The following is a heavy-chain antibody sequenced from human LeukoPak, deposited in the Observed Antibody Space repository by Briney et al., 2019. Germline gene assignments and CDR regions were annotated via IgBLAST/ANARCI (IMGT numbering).Heavy chain of an antibody. CDR3: AKVKGFGLVPNDY. CDR2: ISGGSVSS. D-gene: IGHD1-26*01. J-gene: IGHJ4*02. Sequence: GGSLRLSCAASEFTFSSYAMAWVRQAPGKGLEWVSAISGGSVSSYYADSVKGRFTISRDNSKNTLYLQMNNLRAEDTAVYYCAKVKGFGLVPNDYWGQGILVTVSS. V-gene: IGHV3-23*01. CDR1: EFTFSSYA.